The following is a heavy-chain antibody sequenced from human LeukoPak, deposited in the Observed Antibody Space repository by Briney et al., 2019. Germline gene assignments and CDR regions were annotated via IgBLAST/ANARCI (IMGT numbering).Heavy chain of an antibody. D-gene: IGHD4-17*01. J-gene: IGHJ6*02. Sequence: GRSLRLSCAASGFTFSSYAMHWVRQAPGKGLEWVAGISYDGSNKYYADSVKGRFTISRDNSKNTLYLQMNSLRAEDTAVYYCARDYGDPEDYYGMDVWGQGTTVTVSS. CDR3: ARDYGDPEDYYGMDV. CDR2: ISYDGSNK. V-gene: IGHV3-30-3*01. CDR1: GFTFSSYA.